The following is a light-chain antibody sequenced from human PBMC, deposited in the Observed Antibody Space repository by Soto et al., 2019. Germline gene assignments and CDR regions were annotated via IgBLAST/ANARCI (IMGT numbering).Light chain of an antibody. CDR2: YAS. CDR3: QHYSNWPPT. J-gene: IGKJ3*01. CDR1: ESVHRN. Sequence: EMVMTQSPATLSVSPGERVTLSCRASESVHRNLAWYQQKPGQRPSLLIYYASTRATGVTDRFTGSGSGTEFTLTISSLQSEDFGVYHCQHYSNWPPTFGPGTKVEIK. V-gene: IGKV3-15*01.